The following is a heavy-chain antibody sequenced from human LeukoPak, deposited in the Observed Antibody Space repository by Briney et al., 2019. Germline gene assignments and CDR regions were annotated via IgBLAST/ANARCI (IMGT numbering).Heavy chain of an antibody. V-gene: IGHV1-2*06. Sequence: PSVKVSCKASGYPFTGYYMPWVRQAPGQGYECMGRINPNSGGTNYAQKFQGRVTMTRDTSISTAYMELSRLRSDDTAVYYCARGAGSSFGYFDYWGQGTLVTVSS. CDR2: INPNSGGT. CDR1: GYPFTGYY. D-gene: IGHD6-6*01. J-gene: IGHJ4*02. CDR3: ARGAGSSFGYFDY.